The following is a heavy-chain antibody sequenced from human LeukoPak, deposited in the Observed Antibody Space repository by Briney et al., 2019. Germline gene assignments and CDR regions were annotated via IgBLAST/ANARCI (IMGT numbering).Heavy chain of an antibody. CDR1: GGSISIYY. J-gene: IGHJ5*02. CDR2: INHSGST. D-gene: IGHD3-10*01. V-gene: IGHV4-34*01. Sequence: SETLSLTCTVSGGSISIYYWSWIRQPPGKGLEWIGEINHSGSTNYNPSLKSRVTISVDTSKNQFSLKLSSVTAADTAVYYCARGFYGSGSTWGQGTLVTVSS. CDR3: ARGFYGSGST.